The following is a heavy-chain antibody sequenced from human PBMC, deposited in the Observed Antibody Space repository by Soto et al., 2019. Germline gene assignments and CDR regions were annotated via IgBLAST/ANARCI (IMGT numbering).Heavy chain of an antibody. CDR3: ARGDYGTGGYPFPYFDY. CDR2: INPDSGAT. D-gene: IGHD2-8*02. Sequence: ASVKASCKASGYSFTGYYIHWVRQAPGQGLEWMGWINPDSGATNYAQNFQGRVTLTSDTSISTASMDLTSLTSDDTAVYYCARGDYGTGGYPFPYFDYWGQGTLVTVSS. CDR1: GYSFTGYY. V-gene: IGHV1-2*02. J-gene: IGHJ4*02.